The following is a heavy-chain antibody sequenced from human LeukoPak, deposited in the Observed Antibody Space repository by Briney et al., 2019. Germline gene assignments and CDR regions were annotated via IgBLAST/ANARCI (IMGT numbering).Heavy chain of an antibody. CDR3: ARDLLVGATSAFDI. CDR2: ISAYNGNT. Sequence: ASVRVSCKASGYTFTSYGISWVRQAPGQGLEWMGWISAYNGNTNYAQKLQGRVTMTTDTSTSTAYMELRSLRSDDTAVYYCARDLLVGATSAFDIWGQGTMVTVSS. V-gene: IGHV1-18*01. J-gene: IGHJ3*02. D-gene: IGHD1-26*01. CDR1: GYTFTSYG.